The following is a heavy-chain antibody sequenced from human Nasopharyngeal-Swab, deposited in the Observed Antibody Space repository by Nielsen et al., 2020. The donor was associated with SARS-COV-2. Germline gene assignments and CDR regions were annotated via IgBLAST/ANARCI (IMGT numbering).Heavy chain of an antibody. CDR2: IYPGDSDT. D-gene: IGHD6-13*01. CDR3: ARTAYSSSWYRLDY. CDR1: GYSFTSYW. J-gene: IGHJ4*02. Sequence: VESLKISCQGSGYSFTSYWIGWVRQMPGKGLEWMGIIYPGDSDTRYSPSFQGQDTISADKSISTAYLQWSSLKASDTAMYYCARTAYSSSWYRLDYWGQGTLVTVSS. V-gene: IGHV5-51*01.